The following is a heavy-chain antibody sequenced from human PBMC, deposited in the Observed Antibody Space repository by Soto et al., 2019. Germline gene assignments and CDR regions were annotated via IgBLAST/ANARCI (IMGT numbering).Heavy chain of an antibody. CDR2: IGVRNGDT. J-gene: IGHJ4*02. CDR3: AAEIYSGGDCCHFDY. V-gene: IGHV1-58*01. D-gene: IGHD2-21*01. CDR1: GFTFTNSA. Sequence: QVVQSGPEVRNPGTSVKVSCKTSGFTFTNSAVQWVRQARGQRLEWIGWIGVRNGDTKYLQNLEGRVTITRDTATGTAYMELSGLRSEDTAMYYCAAEIYSGGDCCHFDYWGQGTLVTVPS.